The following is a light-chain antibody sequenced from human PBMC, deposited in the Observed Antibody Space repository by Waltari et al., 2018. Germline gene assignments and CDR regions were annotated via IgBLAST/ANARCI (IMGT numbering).Light chain of an antibody. J-gene: IGKJ4*01. CDR2: DAS. Sequence: CQAKEDIRSYLNWYQQKPGKAPKLLIYDASNLETGVPSRFSGSGSGTDFTLTISSLQPEDLATYYCQQHDNLPSFTFGGGTKVEI. V-gene: IGKV1-33*01. CDR1: EDIRSY. CDR3: QQHDNLPSFT.